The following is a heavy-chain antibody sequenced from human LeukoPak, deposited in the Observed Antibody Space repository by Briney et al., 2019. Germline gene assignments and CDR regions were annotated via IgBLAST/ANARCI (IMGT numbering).Heavy chain of an antibody. Sequence: PSETLSLTCTVSGGSISSYYWSWIRQPPGKGLEWIGYIYYSGSTNYNPSLKSRVTISVDTSKNQFSLKLSSVTAADTAVYYCAGRLGAFDIWGQGTMVTVSS. CDR3: AGRLGAFDI. D-gene: IGHD4-11*01. V-gene: IGHV4-59*01. J-gene: IGHJ3*02. CDR2: IYYSGST. CDR1: GGSISSYY.